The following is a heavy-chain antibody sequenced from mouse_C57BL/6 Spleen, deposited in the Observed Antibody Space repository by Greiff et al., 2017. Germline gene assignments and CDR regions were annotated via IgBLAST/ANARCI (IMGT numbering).Heavy chain of an antibody. CDR3: ARSGDGY. J-gene: IGHJ2*01. D-gene: IGHD2-3*01. V-gene: IGHV1-82*01. Sequence: QVQLQQSGPELVKPGASVKISCKASGYAFSSSWMNWVKQRPGTGLEWIGRIYPGDGDTNYNGKFKGKATLTADKSSSTAYMQLSSLTSEDSAVYFCARSGDGYWGQGTTLTVSS. CDR2: IYPGDGDT. CDR1: GYAFSSSW.